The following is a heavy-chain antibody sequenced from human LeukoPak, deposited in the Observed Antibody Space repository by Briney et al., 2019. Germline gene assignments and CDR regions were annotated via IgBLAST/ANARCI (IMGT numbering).Heavy chain of an antibody. V-gene: IGHV3-23*01. J-gene: IGHJ4*02. CDR3: ARDFRPGLVPSFDY. Sequence: LPGGSLRLSCAASGFTFSSYAMSWVRQAPGKGLEWVSHITGSGDTTYYGDPVKGRFTISRDNSKNTLYLQMSSLRAEDTAVYYCARDFRPGLVPSFDYWGQGTLVTVSS. CDR1: GFTFSSYA. CDR2: ITGSGDTT. D-gene: IGHD3/OR15-3a*01.